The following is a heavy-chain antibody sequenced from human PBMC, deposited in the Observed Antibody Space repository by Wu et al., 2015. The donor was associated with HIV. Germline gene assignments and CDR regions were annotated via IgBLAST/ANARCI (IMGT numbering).Heavy chain of an antibody. J-gene: IGHJ5*01. CDR1: GGTFSSYA. V-gene: IGHV1-69*05. Sequence: QVQLVQSGAEVKKPGSSVKVSCKASGGTFSSYAISWVRQAPGQGLEWMGGIIPILGTANYAQKFQGRVTITTDESTSTAYMELSSLRSEDTAVYYCAREGLLWFGELSHGWFDPGATGPWSPSPQ. CDR2: IIPILGTA. D-gene: IGHD3-10*01. CDR3: AREGLLWFGELSHGWFDP.